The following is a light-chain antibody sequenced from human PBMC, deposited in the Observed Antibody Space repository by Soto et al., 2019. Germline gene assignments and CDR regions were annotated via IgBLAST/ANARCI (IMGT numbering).Light chain of an antibody. J-gene: IGLJ1*01. V-gene: IGLV2-14*01. Sequence: TQPGSVCGSRGQSITISCTGTSSDVGGYNYVSWYQQHPGKATKLMIYEVSNRPSGVSNRFSGSKYGNTASLTISGLQAEDEADYYCSSYTSSSTLGVFGTGTKVTVL. CDR2: EVS. CDR3: SSYTSSSTLGV. CDR1: SSDVGGYNY.